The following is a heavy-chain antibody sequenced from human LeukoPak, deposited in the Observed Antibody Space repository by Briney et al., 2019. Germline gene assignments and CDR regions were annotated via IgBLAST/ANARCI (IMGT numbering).Heavy chain of an antibody. V-gene: IGHV3-33*01. CDR2: IWYDGNNK. J-gene: IGHJ4*02. Sequence: GSLRLSCAASGFTFSSFGMHWVRQAPGKGLEWVAVIWYDGNNKYYADSVKGRFTISRDNSKNTLYLQMNSLRAEDTAVYYCARAFTSTGYYYVEYWGQGTLVTVSS. D-gene: IGHD3-22*01. CDR1: GFTFSSFG. CDR3: ARAFTSTGYYYVEY.